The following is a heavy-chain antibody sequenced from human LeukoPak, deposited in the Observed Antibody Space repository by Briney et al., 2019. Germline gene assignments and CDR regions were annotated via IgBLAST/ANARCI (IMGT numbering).Heavy chain of an antibody. J-gene: IGHJ5*02. CDR3: ASRITMVRGGPNWFDP. CDR1: GFTFSSYA. CDR2: ISGSGGST. D-gene: IGHD3-10*01. Sequence: GGSLRLSCAASGFTFSSYAMSWVRQAPGKGLEGVSAISGSGGSTYYADSVKGRFTISSDNSKNTLYLQMNSLRAEDTAVYYCASRITMVRGGPNWFDPWGQGTLVTVSS. V-gene: IGHV3-23*01.